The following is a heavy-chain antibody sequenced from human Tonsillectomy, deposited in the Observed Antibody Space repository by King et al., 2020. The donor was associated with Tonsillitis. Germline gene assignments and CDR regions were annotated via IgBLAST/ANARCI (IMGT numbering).Heavy chain of an antibody. V-gene: IGHV3-48*02. CDR2: ISSSSSTI. D-gene: IGHD6-19*01. J-gene: IGHJ4*02. CDR3: AREEYSSGWYVFDY. CDR1: GFTFSSYS. Sequence: VQLVESGGGLVQPGGSLRLSCAASGFTFSSYSMNWVRQAPGKGLEWVSYISSSSSTIYYADSVKGRFTVSRDNAKNSLYLQMNSLRDEVTAVYYCAREEYSSGWYVFDYWGQGTLVTVSS.